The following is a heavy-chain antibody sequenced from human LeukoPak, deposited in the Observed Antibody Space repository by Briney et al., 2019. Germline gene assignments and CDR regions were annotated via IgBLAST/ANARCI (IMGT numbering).Heavy chain of an antibody. CDR1: GFTFSTYA. D-gene: IGHD2/OR15-2a*01. Sequence: PGRSLILSCAASGFTFSTYAMHWVRQAPGKGLEWVAVISYDGSNKYYADSVKGRFTISRDNSKNTLYLQMNSLRAEDTAVYYCARDHSMEYGNWFDPWGQGTLVTVSS. CDR2: ISYDGSNK. CDR3: ARDHSMEYGNWFDP. V-gene: IGHV3-30-3*01. J-gene: IGHJ5*02.